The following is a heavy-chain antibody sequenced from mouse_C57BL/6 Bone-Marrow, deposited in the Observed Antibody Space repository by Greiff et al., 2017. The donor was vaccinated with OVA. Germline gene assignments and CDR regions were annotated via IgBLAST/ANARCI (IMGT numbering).Heavy chain of an antibody. CDR1: GYSITSGYY. D-gene: IGHD2-4*01. CDR2: ISYDGSN. CDR3: ASKDYDYEAWFAY. J-gene: IGHJ3*01. V-gene: IGHV3-6*01. Sequence: EVKLMESGPGLVKPSQSLSLTCSVTGYSITSGYYWNWIRQFPGNKLEWMGYISYDGSNNYNPSLKNRISITRDTSKNQFFLKLNSVTTEDTATYCCASKDYDYEAWFAYWGQGTLVTVSA.